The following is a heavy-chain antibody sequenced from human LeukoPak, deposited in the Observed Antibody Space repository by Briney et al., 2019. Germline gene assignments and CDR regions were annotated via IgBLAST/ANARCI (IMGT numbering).Heavy chain of an antibody. V-gene: IGHV4-38-2*02. CDR1: GYSISSDHY. Sequence: PSETLSLTCTVSGYSISSDHYWCWIRQSPGKGLGWIGSFYNSENTYYTPSIKSRVTISKDTSKNQFSLRLSSVTEADTAVYYCTRQSPKLTGDVDCWGQGTLVTVSS. CDR2: FYNSENT. J-gene: IGHJ4*02. D-gene: IGHD3-9*01. CDR3: TRQSPKLTGDVDC.